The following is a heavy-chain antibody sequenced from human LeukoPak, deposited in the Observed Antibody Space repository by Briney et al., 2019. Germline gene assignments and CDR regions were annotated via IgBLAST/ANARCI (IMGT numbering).Heavy chain of an antibody. CDR3: ARGSALGYCTSTSCYPLDY. J-gene: IGHJ4*02. CDR2: ISYDGSYR. V-gene: IGHV3-30*03. CDR1: GFTFTNYG. Sequence: PGGSLRLSCAASGFTFTNYGMHWVRQAPGKGLEWVAVISYDGSYRYHADSVKGRFTISRDNSKNTLSLQMNSLRAEDTAVYYCARGSALGYCTSTSCYPLDYWGQGTLVTVSS. D-gene: IGHD2-2*01.